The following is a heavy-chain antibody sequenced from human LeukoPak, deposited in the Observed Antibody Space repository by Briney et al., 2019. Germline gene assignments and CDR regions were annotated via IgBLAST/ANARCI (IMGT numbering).Heavy chain of an antibody. D-gene: IGHD2-15*01. CDR2: IRSKNEGGTS. CDR3: TKALDCSRATCDS. J-gene: IGHJ5*01. V-gene: IGHV3-15*01. Sequence: GGSLRLSCAASGFIFTNAWMSWVRRAPGKGLEWVGRIRSKNEGGTSDYAAPVKGRFPISRDDSKNTLYLEMRDLNTEDTAVYYCTKALDCSRATCDSWGQGTLVTVSS. CDR1: GFIFTNAW.